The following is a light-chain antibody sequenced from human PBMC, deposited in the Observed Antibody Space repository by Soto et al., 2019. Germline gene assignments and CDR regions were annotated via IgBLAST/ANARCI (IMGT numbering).Light chain of an antibody. V-gene: IGLV2-14*01. Sequence: QSVLAQPASVSGPPGQSITISCTGTSSDGGGYNYVSWYQHHPGKAPKLMIYEVTNRPSGVSNRFSGSKSGNTASLTISGLQAEDEADYYCSSYTTTNTYVFGTGTKVTVL. J-gene: IGLJ1*01. CDR3: SSYTTTNTYV. CDR2: EVT. CDR1: SSDGGGYNY.